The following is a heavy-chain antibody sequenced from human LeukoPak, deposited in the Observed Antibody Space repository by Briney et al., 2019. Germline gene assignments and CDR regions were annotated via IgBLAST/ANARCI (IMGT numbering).Heavy chain of an antibody. CDR1: GFIVSSNY. V-gene: IGHV3-66*01. CDR2: IYSGGST. J-gene: IGHJ3*02. CDR3: ARNDASDI. Sequence: GGSLRLSCAASGFIVSSNYMSWVRQAPGKGLEWISVIYSGGSTYYADSVKGRFTISRDNSKNTLFLQMSSLRAEDTAVYYCARNDASDIWGQGTMVTVSS.